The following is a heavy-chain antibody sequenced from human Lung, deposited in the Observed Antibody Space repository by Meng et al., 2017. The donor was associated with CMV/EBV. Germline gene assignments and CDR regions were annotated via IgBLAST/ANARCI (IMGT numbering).Heavy chain of an antibody. J-gene: IGHJ4*02. CDR3: AKDLKAYGDYYFDY. CDR2: ISNDGGNK. Sequence: ASGFTFSNYGMHWVRRAPGKGLEWQAVISNDGGNKHYADSVKGRFTISRDNSKNTLNLQMNSLRPEDTSVYYCAKDLKAYGDYYFDYWGQGILVTVSS. D-gene: IGHD4-17*01. V-gene: IGHV3-30*18. CDR1: GFTFSNYG.